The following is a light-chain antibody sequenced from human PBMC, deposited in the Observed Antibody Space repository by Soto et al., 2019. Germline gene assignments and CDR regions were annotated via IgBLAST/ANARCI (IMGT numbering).Light chain of an antibody. CDR3: CSYAGSYTLV. J-gene: IGLJ2*01. CDR1: SSDVGGYHY. Sequence: QSVLTQPRSVSGSPGQSVTLSCTGTSSDVGGYHYVSWYQHHPGKAPKIIIYDVNKRPSGVPDRFSGSKSGNTASLTISGLQTEDDADYYCCSYAGSYTLVFGGGTKLTVL. CDR2: DVN. V-gene: IGLV2-11*01.